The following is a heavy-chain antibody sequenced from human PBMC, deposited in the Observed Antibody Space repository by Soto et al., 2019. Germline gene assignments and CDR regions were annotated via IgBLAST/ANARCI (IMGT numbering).Heavy chain of an antibody. D-gene: IGHD3-22*01. J-gene: IGHJ4*02. Sequence: EVQLLESGGGLVQPGGSLRLSCAASGFTFTYAMSWVRQAPGKGLEWVSTISGSGASTYYADSVKGRFSVSRDNSKNTLYLQMTSLRAEDTAIYYCATDSALYDSILYFDSWGQGTLVTVSS. CDR3: ATDSALYDSILYFDS. CDR2: ISGSGAST. V-gene: IGHV3-23*01. CDR1: GFTFTYA.